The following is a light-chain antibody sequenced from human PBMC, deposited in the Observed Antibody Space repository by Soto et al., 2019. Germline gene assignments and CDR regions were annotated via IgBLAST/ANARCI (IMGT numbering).Light chain of an antibody. CDR3: QQANIFPRA. Sequence: DIQMTQSPSSLSASVGDRVTITCRASQSISSYLNWYQQKPGKAPRLLIYGASILQSGVPSRFSGSGSGTDFTLTISSLQPEDFATYYCQQANIFPRAFGQGTKVDIK. CDR1: QSISSY. J-gene: IGKJ1*01. CDR2: GAS. V-gene: IGKV1-39*01.